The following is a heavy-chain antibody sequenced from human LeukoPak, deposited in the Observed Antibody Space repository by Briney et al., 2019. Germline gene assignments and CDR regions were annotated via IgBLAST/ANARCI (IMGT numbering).Heavy chain of an antibody. J-gene: IGHJ4*02. CDR1: GGTFSSYA. V-gene: IGHV3-23*01. Sequence: GASVKVSCKASGGTFSSYAMSWVRQAPGKGLEWVSAISGSGGSTYYADSVKGRFTISRDNSKNTLYLQMNSLRAEDTAVYYCAGRYYYDSSAPLNWGQGTLVTVSS. D-gene: IGHD3-22*01. CDR2: ISGSGGST. CDR3: AGRYYYDSSAPLN.